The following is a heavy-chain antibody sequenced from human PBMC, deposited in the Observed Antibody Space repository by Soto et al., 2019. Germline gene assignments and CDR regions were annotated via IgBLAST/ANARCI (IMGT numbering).Heavy chain of an antibody. CDR3: ARGGRDFYDSSGYSPFDY. CDR1: GFTFSGYA. J-gene: IGHJ4*02. D-gene: IGHD3-22*01. Sequence: QVQLVESGGGVVQPGRSLRLSCAASGFTFSGYAMHWVRQTPGKGREGVAVISYEGSNKYYADSVQGRVAISRDDAQKTLYLQIHSLRAEDTAVYYCARGGRDFYDSSGYSPFDYWGQGTVVTVSS. V-gene: IGHV3-30*09. CDR2: ISYEGSNK.